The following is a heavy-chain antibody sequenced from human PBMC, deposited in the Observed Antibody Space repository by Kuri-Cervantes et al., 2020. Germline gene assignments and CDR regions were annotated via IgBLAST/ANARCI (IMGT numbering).Heavy chain of an antibody. J-gene: IGHJ6*02. CDR3: ARDGGYSSSWWTYYYYGMDV. CDR2: VGTAGDT. D-gene: IGHD6-13*01. V-gene: IGHV3-13*01. CDR1: GFTFSSYD. Sequence: GGSLRLSCAASGFTFSSYDMHWVRQATGKGLEWVSAVGTAGDTYYPGSVKGRFTISRENAKNSLYLQMNSLRAGDTAVYYCARDGGYSSSWWTYYYYGMDVWGQGTTVTVSS.